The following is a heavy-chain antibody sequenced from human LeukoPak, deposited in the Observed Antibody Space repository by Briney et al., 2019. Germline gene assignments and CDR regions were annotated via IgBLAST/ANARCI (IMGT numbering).Heavy chain of an antibody. J-gene: IGHJ4*02. Sequence: GGSLRLSCAASGFTFSSYEMNWVRQAPGKGLEWVSYISSSGSTIYYADSVKGRFTTSRDNAKNSLYLQMNSLRAEDTAVYYCARDFGSSGWYPYYFDYWGQGTLVTVSS. D-gene: IGHD6-19*01. CDR1: GFTFSSYE. V-gene: IGHV3-48*03. CDR3: ARDFGSSGWYPYYFDY. CDR2: ISSSGSTI.